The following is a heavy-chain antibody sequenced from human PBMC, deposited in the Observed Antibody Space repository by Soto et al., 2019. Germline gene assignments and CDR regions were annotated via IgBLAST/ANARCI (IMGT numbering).Heavy chain of an antibody. Sequence: QVQLVQSGAEVKKPGSSVKVSCKASGGTFSSYAISWVRQAPGQGLEWMGGIIPIFGTANYAQKFQGRVTITADESTSTAYMELSSLRSEDTTVYYCARTPRWLQLPFLYFDYWGQGTLVTVSS. D-gene: IGHD5-12*01. CDR2: IIPIFGTA. V-gene: IGHV1-69*01. CDR1: GGTFSSYA. CDR3: ARTPRWLQLPFLYFDY. J-gene: IGHJ4*02.